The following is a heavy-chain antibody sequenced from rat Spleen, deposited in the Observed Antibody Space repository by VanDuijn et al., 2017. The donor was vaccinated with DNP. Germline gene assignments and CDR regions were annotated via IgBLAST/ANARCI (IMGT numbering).Heavy chain of an antibody. D-gene: IGHD1-10*01. V-gene: IGHV5S10*01. CDR3: ATQGQLGITWFAY. CDR2: IIYDGSRT. Sequence: EVQLVASGGGLVQPGRSLKLSCAASGFTFSDYNMAWVRQAPKKGLEWVATIIYDGSRTYYRDSVKGRFTISRDNAKSTLYLQMDSLRSEDTATYYCATQGQLGITWFAYWGQGTLVTVSS. CDR1: GFTFSDYN. J-gene: IGHJ3*01.